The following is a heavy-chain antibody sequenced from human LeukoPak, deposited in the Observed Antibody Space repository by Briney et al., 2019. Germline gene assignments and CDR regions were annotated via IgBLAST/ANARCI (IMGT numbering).Heavy chain of an antibody. Sequence: GESLKISCKGSGYSFTNYWIGWVRQMPGKGLKWMGIIYPGDSDARYSPSFQGQVTISADKSISTAYMEVSRLRSDDTAVYYCARGDTIFAAQHYFYMDIWGKGTTVTVSS. J-gene: IGHJ6*03. D-gene: IGHD3-3*01. CDR2: IYPGDSDA. CDR1: GYSFTNYW. V-gene: IGHV5-51*01. CDR3: ARGDTIFAAQHYFYMDI.